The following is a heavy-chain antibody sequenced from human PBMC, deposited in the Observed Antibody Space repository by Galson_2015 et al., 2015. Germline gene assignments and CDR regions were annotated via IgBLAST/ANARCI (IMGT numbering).Heavy chain of an antibody. CDR3: ARDIEGRTGTTS. V-gene: IGHV3-64*01. CDR2: ISSNGGST. D-gene: IGHD1-7*01. CDR1: GFTFSSYA. Sequence: SLRLSCAASGFTFSSYAMHWVRQAPGQGLEYVSAISSNGGSTYYANSVKGRFTISRDNSKNTLYLQMGSLRAEDMAVYYCARDIEGRTGTTSWGQGTLVTVSS. J-gene: IGHJ5*02.